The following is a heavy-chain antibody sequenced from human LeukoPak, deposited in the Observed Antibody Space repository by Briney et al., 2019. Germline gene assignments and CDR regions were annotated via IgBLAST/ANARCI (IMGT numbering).Heavy chain of an antibody. V-gene: IGHV3-48*03. CDR1: GFTFSSYE. J-gene: IGHJ2*01. CDR3: ARDRSELLNWYFDL. Sequence: GGSLRLSCAASGFTFSSYEMNWVRQAPGKGLEWVSYISSSGSTIYYADSVKGRFTISRGNAKNSLYLQMNSLRAEDTAVYYCARDRSELLNWYFDLWGRGTLVTVSS. CDR2: ISSSGSTI. D-gene: IGHD1-26*01.